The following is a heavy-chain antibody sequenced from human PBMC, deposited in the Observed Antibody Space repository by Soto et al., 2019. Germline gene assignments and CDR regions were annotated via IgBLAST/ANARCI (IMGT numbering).Heavy chain of an antibody. V-gene: IGHV1-18*01. CDR1: GYTFTSYG. Sequence: QVQLVQSGPEVKNPGASVKVSCKASGYTFTSYGISWVRQAPGQGIEWMGWISGYTGNTNYAQKVQGRVTMTTDTSTSTAYMELTRLSPDDTAVYYCARDERGSGSYFGRLNWFDPWGQGTLVTVSS. D-gene: IGHD3-10*01. CDR2: ISGYTGNT. J-gene: IGHJ5*02. CDR3: ARDERGSGSYFGRLNWFDP.